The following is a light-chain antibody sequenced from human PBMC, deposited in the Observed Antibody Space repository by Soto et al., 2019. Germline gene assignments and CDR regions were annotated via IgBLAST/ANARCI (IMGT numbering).Light chain of an antibody. CDR1: PSVSSSD. CDR3: QHYGSSQYT. CDR2: GAS. Sequence: PGERATLSCRATPSVSSSDLAWYQQKPGQAPRLLIYGASSRATGIPDRFSGSGSGTDFTLTISRLEPEDLAVYYCQHYGSSQYTFGQGTKLEIK. J-gene: IGKJ2*01. V-gene: IGKV3-20*01.